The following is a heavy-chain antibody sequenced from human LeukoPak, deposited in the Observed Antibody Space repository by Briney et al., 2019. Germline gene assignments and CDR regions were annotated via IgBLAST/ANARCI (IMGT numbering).Heavy chain of an antibody. V-gene: IGHV4-34*01. J-gene: IGHJ4*02. CDR3: ARKDPGYSGYSDFDY. Sequence: PSETLSLTCAVHGGSFGGYYWSWIRQPPGKGLEWIGELHHSGRTKYNPSLKSRLTISVDRSKNKFSLKLSSVTAADTAVYYCARKDPGYSGYSDFDYWGQGTLVTVSS. D-gene: IGHD5-12*01. CDR1: GGSFGGYY. CDR2: LHHSGRT.